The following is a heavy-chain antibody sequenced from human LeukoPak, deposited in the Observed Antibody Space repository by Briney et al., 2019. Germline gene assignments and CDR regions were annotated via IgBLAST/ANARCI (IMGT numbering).Heavy chain of an antibody. CDR1: GGSISRSSYC. Sequence: SETLSLTCTVSGGSISRSSYCWSWIRQPPGKGLEWIGYICYSGSTNYNPSLKSRVTISVDTSKNQFSLKLSSVTAADTAVYYCARDAKSTKYYYYGMDVWGQGTTVTVSS. CDR3: ARDAKSTKYYYYGMDV. CDR2: ICYSGST. J-gene: IGHJ6*02. V-gene: IGHV4-61*01. D-gene: IGHD2-2*01.